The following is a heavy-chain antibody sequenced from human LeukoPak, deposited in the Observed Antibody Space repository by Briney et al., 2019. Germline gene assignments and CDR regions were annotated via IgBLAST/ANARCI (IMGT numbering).Heavy chain of an antibody. Sequence: PSETLSLTCTVSGGSISSYYWSWIRQPPGKGLEWIGYIYYSGSTNYNPSLKSRVTISVDTSKNQFSLKLSSVTAAGTAVYYCARGVDDYGDSGYFDYWGQGTLVTVSS. V-gene: IGHV4-59*01. J-gene: IGHJ4*02. D-gene: IGHD4-17*01. CDR2: IYYSGST. CDR1: GGSISSYY. CDR3: ARGVDDYGDSGYFDY.